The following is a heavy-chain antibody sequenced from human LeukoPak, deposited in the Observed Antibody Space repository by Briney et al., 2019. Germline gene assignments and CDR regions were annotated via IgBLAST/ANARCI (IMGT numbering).Heavy chain of an antibody. CDR2: FDPEDGET. CDR3: ARKYYDILTGYQYFDY. D-gene: IGHD3-9*01. V-gene: IGHV1-24*01. Sequence: ASVKVSCKVSGYTLTELSMHWVRQAPGKGLEWMGGFDPEDGETIYAQKLQGRVTMTTDTSTSTAYMELRSLRSDDTAVYYCARKYYDILTGYQYFDYWGQGTLVTVSS. J-gene: IGHJ4*02. CDR1: GYTLTELS.